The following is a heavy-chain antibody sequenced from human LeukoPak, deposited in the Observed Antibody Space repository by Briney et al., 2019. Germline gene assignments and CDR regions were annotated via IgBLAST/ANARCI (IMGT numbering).Heavy chain of an antibody. J-gene: IGHJ4*02. D-gene: IGHD2-2*01. Sequence: GGSLRLSCAASGFTFSSYSMNWVRQAPAKGLEWVSSISSSSSYIYYADSVKGRFTISRDNAKNSLYLQMNSLRAEDTAVYYCAGEGQYCSSTSRYTDYWGQGTLVTVSS. CDR1: GFTFSSYS. CDR2: ISSSSSYI. CDR3: AGEGQYCSSTSRYTDY. V-gene: IGHV3-21*01.